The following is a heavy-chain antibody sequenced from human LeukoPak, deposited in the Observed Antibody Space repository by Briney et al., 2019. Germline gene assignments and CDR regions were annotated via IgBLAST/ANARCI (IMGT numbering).Heavy chain of an antibody. CDR1: GGTFSSYA. CDR2: IIPIFGTA. D-gene: IGHD6-13*01. V-gene: IGHV1-69*01. CDR3: ARDRDSSRWYDAFDI. J-gene: IGHJ3*02. Sequence: GASVKVSCKASGGTFSSYAISWVRQAPGQGLEWMGGIIPIFGTANYAQKFQGRVTITADESTSTAYMELSSLRSEDTAVYYCARDRDSSRWYDAFDIWGQGTMVTVSS.